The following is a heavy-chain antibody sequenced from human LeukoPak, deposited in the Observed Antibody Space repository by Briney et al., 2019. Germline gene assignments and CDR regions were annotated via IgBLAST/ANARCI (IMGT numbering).Heavy chain of an antibody. V-gene: IGHV3-23*01. CDR2: ISGSGGST. D-gene: IGHD2-2*01. CDR3: AAPRPYCSSTSCHSYCYYGMDV. Sequence: GGSLRLSCAASGFTFSSYAMSWVRQAPGKGLEWVSAISGSGGSTYYADSVKGRFTISRDNSKNTLYLQMNSLRAEDTAVYYCAAPRPYCSSTSCHSYCYYGMDVWGQGTTVTVSS. CDR1: GFTFSSYA. J-gene: IGHJ6*02.